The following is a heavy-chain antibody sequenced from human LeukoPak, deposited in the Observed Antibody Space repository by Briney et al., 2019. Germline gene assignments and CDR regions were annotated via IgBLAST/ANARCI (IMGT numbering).Heavy chain of an antibody. CDR2: IYSDGNT. Sequence: VGSLRLSCAASGFTFSSYSMKWVRQAPGKGLEWVSSIYSDGNTYYADSVKGRFTLSRDSSRNTLYLQMNDLRVEDTAVYYCAGDTHSSSWYDHWGQGTLVTVSS. V-gene: IGHV3-53*01. CDR3: AGDTHSSSWYDH. CDR1: GFTFSSYS. D-gene: IGHD6-19*01. J-gene: IGHJ5*02.